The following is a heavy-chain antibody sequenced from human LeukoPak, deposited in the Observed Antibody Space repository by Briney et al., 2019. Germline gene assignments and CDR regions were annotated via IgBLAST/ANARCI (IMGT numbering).Heavy chain of an antibody. CDR2: IYENGGTT. CDR1: GFTFRSHA. D-gene: IGHD6-19*01. J-gene: IGHJ5*02. CDR3: AKDLHWESIAVAGGKLDP. Sequence: GGSLRLSCVGSGFTFRSHAMSWVRQAPEKGLEFVSGIYENGGTTYYADSVKGRFSISRDNSKNTLYLQMDSLRGEDTAVYYCAKDLHWESIAVAGGKLDPWGQGTLVTVSS. V-gene: IGHV3-23*01.